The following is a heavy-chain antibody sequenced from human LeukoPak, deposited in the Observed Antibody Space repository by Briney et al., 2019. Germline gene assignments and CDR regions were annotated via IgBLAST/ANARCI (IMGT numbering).Heavy chain of an antibody. J-gene: IGHJ4*02. V-gene: IGHV1-46*01. CDR2: INPSGGST. D-gene: IGHD5-24*01. Sequence: ASVKVSCKASGYTFTSYYMHRVRQAPGQGLEWMGIINPSGGSTSYAQKFQGRVTMTRDMSASTVYMVLSSLRSEDTAVYYCARDGYNAFDYWGQGTLVTVSS. CDR3: ARDGYNAFDY. CDR1: GYTFTSYY.